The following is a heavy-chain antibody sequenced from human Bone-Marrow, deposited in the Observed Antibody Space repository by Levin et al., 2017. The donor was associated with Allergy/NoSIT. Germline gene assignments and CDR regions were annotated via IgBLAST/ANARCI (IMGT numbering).Heavy chain of an antibody. D-gene: IGHD1-7*01. CDR1: GFTFSSYA. J-gene: IGHJ4*02. CDR2: ISGSGGST. CDR3: AKAGHWNYYFDY. Sequence: QPGESLKISCAASGFTFSSYAMSWVRQAPGKGLEWVSTISGSGGSTYYADSVKGRFTISRDNSKNTLYLQMNSLRAEDTAVYYCAKAGHWNYYFDYWGQGTLVTVSS. V-gene: IGHV3-23*01.